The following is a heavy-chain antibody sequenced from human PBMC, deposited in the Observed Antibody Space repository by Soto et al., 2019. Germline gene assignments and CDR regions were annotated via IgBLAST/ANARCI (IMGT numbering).Heavy chain of an antibody. V-gene: IGHV3-33*01. J-gene: IGHJ4*02. CDR2: IWYDGSNK. CDR1: GFTFSSYG. Sequence: QVQLVESGGGVVQPGRSLRLSCAASGFTFSSYGMHWVRQAPGKGLEWVAVIWYDGSNKYYADSVKGRFTISRDNSKNTLYLQMNSLRAEDTAVYYCAREGGGGSYFNYWGQGTLVTVSS. CDR3: AREGGGGSYFNY. D-gene: IGHD1-26*01.